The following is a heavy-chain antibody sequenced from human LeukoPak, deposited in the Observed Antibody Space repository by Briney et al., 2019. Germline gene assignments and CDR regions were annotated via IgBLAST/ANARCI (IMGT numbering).Heavy chain of an antibody. CDR1: GGTFSSYA. CDR2: IIPMFGTA. CDR3: ARGADHLTYYDYVWGSYRYTYFDY. J-gene: IGHJ4*02. D-gene: IGHD3-16*02. Sequence: GASVKVSCKASGGTFSSYAISWVRQAHGQGVEGMGGIIPMFGTANYAQKFKGRVTINTEKYKRTDYMEVRRRRDGDTAVYYCARGADHLTYYDYVWGSYRYTYFDYWGQGTLVTVS. V-gene: IGHV1-69*05.